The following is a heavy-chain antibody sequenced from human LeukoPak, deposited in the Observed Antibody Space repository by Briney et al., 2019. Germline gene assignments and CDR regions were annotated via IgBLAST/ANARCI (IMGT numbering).Heavy chain of an antibody. D-gene: IGHD4-11*01. Sequence: PGGSLRLSCAASGFTFSSYWMSWVRQAPGKGLEWVANIKQDGSEKYYVDSVKGRFTISRDNAKNSLYLQMNSLRAEDTALYHCARDDNYGIFVNVDYWGQGTLVTVSS. CDR2: IKQDGSEK. CDR1: GFTFSSYW. J-gene: IGHJ4*02. CDR3: ARDDNYGIFVNVDY. V-gene: IGHV3-7*03.